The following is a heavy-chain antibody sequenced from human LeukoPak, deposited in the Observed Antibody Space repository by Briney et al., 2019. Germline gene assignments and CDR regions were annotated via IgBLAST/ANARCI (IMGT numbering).Heavy chain of an antibody. Sequence: PGGSLRLSCAASGFILSNYGMNWVRQAPGKGLEWAAAISASGSATSYADSVRGRFTISRDNSKSTAYLQMNSLRAEDTAVYYCAKGLTTVTAAGIDYWGQGTLVTVSS. CDR2: ISASGSAT. D-gene: IGHD4-17*01. CDR1: GFILSNYG. J-gene: IGHJ4*02. CDR3: AKGLTTVTAAGIDY. V-gene: IGHV3-23*01.